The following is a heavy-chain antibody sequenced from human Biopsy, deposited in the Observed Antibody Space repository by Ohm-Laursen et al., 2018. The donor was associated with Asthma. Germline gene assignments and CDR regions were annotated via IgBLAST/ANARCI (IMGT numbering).Heavy chain of an antibody. D-gene: IGHD2-21*02. CDR3: ARGISRVTGLFDHFDS. Sequence: GTLSLTCIVSGVSISSDYWSWIRQPPGKGLEWIGHIYYSGSTNYQPSFKSRVTISVDTSKNQFSLKLRSVTAADAAVYYCARGISRVTGLFDHFDSWGQGTLVTVSS. V-gene: IGHV4-59*01. CDR2: IYYSGST. J-gene: IGHJ4*02. CDR1: GVSISSDY.